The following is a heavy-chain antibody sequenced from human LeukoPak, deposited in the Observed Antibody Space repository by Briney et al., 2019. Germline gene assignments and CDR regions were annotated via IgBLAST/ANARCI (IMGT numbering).Heavy chain of an antibody. V-gene: IGHV1-69*04. CDR2: IIPILGIA. J-gene: IGHJ3*01. D-gene: IGHD3-16*02. CDR3: ARTPSSSSVRTA. CDR1: GGTFSSYA. Sequence: SVKVSCKASGGTFSSYAISWVRQAPGQGLEWMGRIIPILGIANYAQKFQGRVTITADKSTSTAYMELSSLRSEDTAVYYCARTPSSSSVRTAWGQGPTFTVSS.